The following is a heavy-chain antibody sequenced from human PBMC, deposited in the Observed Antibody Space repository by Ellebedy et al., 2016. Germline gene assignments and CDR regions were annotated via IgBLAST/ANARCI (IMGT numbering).Heavy chain of an antibody. D-gene: IGHD1-26*01. J-gene: IGHJ4*02. CDR3: AREEGAFWSFDY. CDR1: GFTFSSYS. CDR2: ISSSSSYI. Sequence: GGSLRLSXAASGFTFSSYSMNWVRQAPGKGLEWVSFISSSSSYIYYADSLKGRFTISRDNAKNLLYLQMNSLRAEDTAVYYCAREEGAFWSFDYWGQGTLVTVSS. V-gene: IGHV3-21*01.